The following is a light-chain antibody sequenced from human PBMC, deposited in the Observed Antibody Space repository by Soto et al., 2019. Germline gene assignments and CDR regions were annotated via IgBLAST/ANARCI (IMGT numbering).Light chain of an antibody. Sequence: SVLTQPPSVSGAPGQRVTISCTGSSSNIGAGYDVHWYQQFSGTAPKLLIYGNNNRPSGVPDRFSGSRSGTSASLAITGLQAEDEADYYCQSYDNSLSGSYVFGIGTKLTVL. CDR3: QSYDNSLSGSYV. V-gene: IGLV1-40*01. CDR2: GNN. J-gene: IGLJ1*01. CDR1: SSNIGAGYD.